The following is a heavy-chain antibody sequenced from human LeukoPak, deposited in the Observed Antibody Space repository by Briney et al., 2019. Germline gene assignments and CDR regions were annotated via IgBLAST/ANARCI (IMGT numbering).Heavy chain of an antibody. V-gene: IGHV4-59*01. CDR1: GGSISSYY. CDR3: ARGIAVAGRAFDI. D-gene: IGHD6-19*01. J-gene: IGHJ3*02. Sequence: PSETLSLTRTVSGGSISSYYWSWIRQPPGKGLEWIGYIYYSGSTNYNPSLKSRVTISVDTSKNQFSLKLSSVTAADTAVYYCARGIAVAGRAFDIWGQGTMVTVSS. CDR2: IYYSGST.